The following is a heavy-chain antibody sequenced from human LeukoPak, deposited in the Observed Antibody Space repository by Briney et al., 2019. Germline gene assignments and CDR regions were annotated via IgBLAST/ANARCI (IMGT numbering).Heavy chain of an antibody. CDR1: GLTFSSYA. CDR3: AKGRTYLDAFDI. J-gene: IGHJ3*02. Sequence: GGSLRLSCAASGLTFSSYAMSWVRQAPGKGLEWVSAISGSGGSTYYADSVKGRFTISRDNSKNTLYLQMSSLRAEDTAVYYCAKGRTYLDAFDIWGQGTMVTVSS. CDR2: ISGSGGST. V-gene: IGHV3-23*01.